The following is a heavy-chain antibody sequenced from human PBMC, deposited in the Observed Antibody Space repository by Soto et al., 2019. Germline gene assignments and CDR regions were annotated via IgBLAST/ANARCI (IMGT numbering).Heavy chain of an antibody. CDR1: GGSISSYY. V-gene: IGHV4-59*08. D-gene: IGHD5-12*01. J-gene: IGHJ4*02. CDR3: ARQGGSGYYFDY. Sequence: SETLSLTCTVSGGSISSYYWSWIRQPPGKGLEWIGYIYYSGSTNYNPSLKSRVTISVDTSKNQFSLKLSSVTAADTAVFYCARQGGSGYYFDYWGQGTLVTVSS. CDR2: IYYSGST.